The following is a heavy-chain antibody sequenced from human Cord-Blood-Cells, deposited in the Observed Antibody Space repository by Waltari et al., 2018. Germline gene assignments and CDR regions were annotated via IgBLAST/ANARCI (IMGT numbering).Heavy chain of an antibody. V-gene: IGHV4-34*01. J-gene: IGHJ3*02. CDR2: INHSGST. CDR3: ARATIFGVVINAFDI. D-gene: IGHD3-3*01. CDR1: GGSFSGYY. Sequence: QVQLQQWGAGLLKPSETLSLTSAVYGGSFSGYYWCWIRQPPGKGLEWIGEINHSGSTNYNPSLKSRVTISVDTSKNQFSLKLSSVTAADTAVYYCARATIFGVVINAFDIWGQGTMVTVSS.